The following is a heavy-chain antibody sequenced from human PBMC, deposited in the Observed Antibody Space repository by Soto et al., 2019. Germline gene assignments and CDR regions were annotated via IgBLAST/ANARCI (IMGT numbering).Heavy chain of an antibody. CDR3: ARGRYGDY. CDR2: ISAHNGNT. Sequence: QVHLVQSGAEVKKPGASVKVSCQGSGYAFTTYGITWVRQAPGQGLEWMGWISAHNGNTNYAQKLQGRVTVTRDTSKSTAYMELRSLRNDDTGVYYCARGRYGDYWGQGALVTVSS. D-gene: IGHD1-1*01. CDR1: GYAFTTYG. J-gene: IGHJ4*02. V-gene: IGHV1-18*01.